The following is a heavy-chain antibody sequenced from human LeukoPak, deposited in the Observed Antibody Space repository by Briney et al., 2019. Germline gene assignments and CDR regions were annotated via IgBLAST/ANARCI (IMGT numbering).Heavy chain of an antibody. CDR1: GDSINSDYY. Sequence: SETLSLTCTVSGDSINSDYYWGWIRQPPGKGLEWIGTIYQSGSRYYSPSLKSRVAISLDTSKNQFSLKLSSVTAADSAMYFCARGPNSIPPLDYYCMDVWGKGTTVTVSS. CDR3: ARGPNSIPPLDYYCMDV. CDR2: IYQSGSR. V-gene: IGHV4-38-2*02. D-gene: IGHD3-3*02. J-gene: IGHJ6*03.